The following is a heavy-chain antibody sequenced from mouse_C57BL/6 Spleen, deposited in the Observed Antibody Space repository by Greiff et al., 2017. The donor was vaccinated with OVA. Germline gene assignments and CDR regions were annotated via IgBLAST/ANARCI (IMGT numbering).Heavy chain of an antibody. CDR2: INPNNGGT. CDR3: ARGGEQLAYYYAMDY. CDR1: GYTFTDYY. Sequence: VQLQQSGPELVKPGASVKISCKASGYTFTDYYMNWVKQSHGKSLEWIGDINPNNGGTSYNQKFKGKATLTVDKSSSTAYMELRSLTSEDSAVYYCARGGEQLAYYYAMDYWGQGTSVTVSS. V-gene: IGHV1-26*01. J-gene: IGHJ4*01. D-gene: IGHD4-1*02.